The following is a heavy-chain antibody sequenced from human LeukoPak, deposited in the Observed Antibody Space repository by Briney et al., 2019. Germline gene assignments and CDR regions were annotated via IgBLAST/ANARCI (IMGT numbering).Heavy chain of an antibody. V-gene: IGHV3-23*01. CDR1: GFDFSSHA. CDR2: ISISGSKT. CDR3: ANEIRPNDY. D-gene: IGHD4-17*01. J-gene: IGHJ4*02. Sequence: PGGSLRLSCAASGFDFSSHAMTWVRQAPGKGLEWVSGISISGSKTYYADSLKGRFTISRDNSKNTLYLQKNSLRAEDTAVYYCANEIRPNDYWGQGTQVTVSS.